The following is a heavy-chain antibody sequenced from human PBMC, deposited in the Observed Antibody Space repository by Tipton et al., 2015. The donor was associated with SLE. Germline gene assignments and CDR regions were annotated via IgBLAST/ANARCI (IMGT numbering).Heavy chain of an antibody. CDR2: VSSTGGA. V-gene: IGHV4-39*07. CDR3: ARHGRIEMATVKGLFDP. D-gene: IGHD5-24*01. CDR1: GGSIVSNSHY. Sequence: TLSLTCTVSGGSIVSNSHYWAWVRRPPGKGLEWMGSVSSTGGAYYNPSLKSRLTTSVDTSKDQFSLRLTSVTAADTAIYYCARHGRIEMATVKGLFDPWGQGTLGIVSS. J-gene: IGHJ5*02.